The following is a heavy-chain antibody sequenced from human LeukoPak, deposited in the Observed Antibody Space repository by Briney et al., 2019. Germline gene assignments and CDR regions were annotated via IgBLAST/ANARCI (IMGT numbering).Heavy chain of an antibody. V-gene: IGHV1-8*03. J-gene: IGHJ4*02. CDR2: MNPNSGNT. D-gene: IGHD3-9*01. CDR1: GYTFTSYD. CDR3: ARGAAGLRYFDWLPV. Sequence: ASVKVSCKASGYTFTSYDINWVRQATGQGLEWMGWMNPNSGNTGYAQKFQGRVTITRNTSISTAYMELSSLRSEDTAVYYCARGAAGLRYFDWLPVWGQGTLVTVSS.